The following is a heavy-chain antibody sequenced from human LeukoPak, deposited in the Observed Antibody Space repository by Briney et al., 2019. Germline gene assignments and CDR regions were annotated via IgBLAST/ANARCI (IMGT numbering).Heavy chain of an antibody. Sequence: PGGSLSLSRAASGFTFSRYSMNWVSQAPGKGLEWVSSISSSSTYIYYADSVKGRFTLSRDNAKNSLYLQMNNLRAEDTAVYYCARGYYDVLTGPAPPNDYWGQGSLVGVSS. J-gene: IGHJ4*02. CDR3: ARGYYDVLTGPAPPNDY. CDR2: ISSSSTYI. V-gene: IGHV3-21*01. CDR1: GFTFSRYS. D-gene: IGHD3-9*01.